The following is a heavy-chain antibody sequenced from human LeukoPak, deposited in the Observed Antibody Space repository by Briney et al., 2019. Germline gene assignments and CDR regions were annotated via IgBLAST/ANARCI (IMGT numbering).Heavy chain of an antibody. CDR2: ISPNGAST. Sequence: ASVKVSCKASGYTFTNYYIHWVRQAPGQGLEWRGVISPNGASTTYAQKLQGRVTVTRDTSTSTVYMELSSLRSEDTAMYYCARDPRNRNDGFYYYMEVWGQGTTVTVSS. CDR1: GYTFTNYY. V-gene: IGHV1-46*03. CDR3: ARDPRNRNDGFYYYMEV. D-gene: IGHD1-1*01. J-gene: IGHJ6*03.